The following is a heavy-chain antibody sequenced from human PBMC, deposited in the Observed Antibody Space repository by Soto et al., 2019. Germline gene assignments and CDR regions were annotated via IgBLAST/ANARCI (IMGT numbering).Heavy chain of an antibody. V-gene: IGHV4-34*01. Sequence: SETLSLTCAVYGGSFSGYYWSWIRQPPGKGLEWIGEINHSGSTNYNPSLKSRVTISVDTSKNQFSLKLSSVTAADTAVYYCARSGTTVATGDYFDYWGQGTLVTVSS. D-gene: IGHD4-17*01. CDR3: ARSGTTVATGDYFDY. J-gene: IGHJ4*02. CDR1: GGSFSGYY. CDR2: INHSGST.